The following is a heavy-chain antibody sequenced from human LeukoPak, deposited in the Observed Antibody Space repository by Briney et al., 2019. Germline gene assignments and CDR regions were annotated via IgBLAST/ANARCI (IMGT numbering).Heavy chain of an antibody. J-gene: IGHJ5*02. CDR2: MNPNSGNT. D-gene: IGHD3-22*01. Sequence: ASVKVSCKASGYTFTSYGISWVRQAPGQGLEWMGWMNPNSGNTGYAQKFQGRVTITRNTSISTAYMELSSLRSEDTAVYYCARNLEYYYDSSGYYYCWFDPWGQGTLVTVSS. V-gene: IGHV1-8*03. CDR1: GYTFTSYG. CDR3: ARNLEYYYDSSGYYYCWFDP.